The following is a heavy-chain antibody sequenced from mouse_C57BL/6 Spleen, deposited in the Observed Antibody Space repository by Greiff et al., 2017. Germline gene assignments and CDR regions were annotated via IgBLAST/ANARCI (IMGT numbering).Heavy chain of an antibody. CDR3: PGIYDYGSSYAIDY. Sequence: EVKLEESGGGLVQPGGSMKLSCVASGFTFSNYWMNWVRQSPEKGLEWVAQIRLKSDNYATHYAESVNGRFTISRDDSKSSVYLQMHNLRAEDTCSYYCPGIYDYGSSYAIDYWGQGTSLTVSS. CDR2: IRLKSDNYAT. D-gene: IGHD1-1*01. V-gene: IGHV6-3*01. CDR1: GFTFSNYW. J-gene: IGHJ4*01.